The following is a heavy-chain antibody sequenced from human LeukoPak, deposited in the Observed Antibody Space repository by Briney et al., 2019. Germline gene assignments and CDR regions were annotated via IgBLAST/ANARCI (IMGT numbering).Heavy chain of an antibody. CDR1: GFTFSSYS. Sequence: PGGSLRLSCAASGFTFSSYSMNCVRQAPGKGLEWVSSISSSSSYIYYADSVKGRFTISRDNAKNSLYLQMNSLRAEDTAVYYCARDYYGSGSYYYDYWGQGTLVTVSS. CDR3: ARDYYGSGSYYYDY. D-gene: IGHD3-10*01. J-gene: IGHJ4*02. CDR2: ISSSSSYI. V-gene: IGHV3-21*01.